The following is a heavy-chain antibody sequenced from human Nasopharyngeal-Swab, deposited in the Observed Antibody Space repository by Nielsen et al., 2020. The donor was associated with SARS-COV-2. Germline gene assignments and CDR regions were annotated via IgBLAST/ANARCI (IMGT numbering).Heavy chain of an antibody. Sequence: ASVKVSCNASGYTFTGYYMLWVRQAPGQGLEWMGRINPNSGGTNYAEKFQGRGTMTRDTSISTAHMELSRLRSDDTAVYYCAREHDVDTAMVFDLANAGRVDIDNNWFDPWGQGTLVTVSS. D-gene: IGHD5-18*01. V-gene: IGHV1-2*06. CDR3: AREHDVDTAMVFDLANAGRVDIDNNWFDP. CDR1: GYTFTGYY. CDR2: INPNSGGT. J-gene: IGHJ5*02.